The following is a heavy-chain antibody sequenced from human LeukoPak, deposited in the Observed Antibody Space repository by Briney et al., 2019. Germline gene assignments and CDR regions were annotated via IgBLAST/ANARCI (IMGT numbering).Heavy chain of an antibody. V-gene: IGHV1-69*06. Sequence: GASVKVSCKASGGTFSSYAISWVRQAPGQGLEWMGGIIPIFGTANYAQKFQGRVTITADKSTSTAYMELSSLRSEDTAVYYCARGGSSSWQPSGDYWGQGTLVTVSS. J-gene: IGHJ4*02. CDR2: IIPIFGTA. D-gene: IGHD6-13*01. CDR1: GGTFSSYA. CDR3: ARGGSSSWQPSGDY.